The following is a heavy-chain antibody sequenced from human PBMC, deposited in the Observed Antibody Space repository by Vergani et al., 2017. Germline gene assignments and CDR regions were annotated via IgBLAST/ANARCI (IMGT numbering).Heavy chain of an antibody. CDR2: IHPADSDT. D-gene: IGHD3-22*01. J-gene: IGHJ4*02. Sequence: EVQLVQSGAEVKKPGESLKISCQISGHSFTNYWIGWVRQMPGKGLEWMGIIHPADSDTRYSPSFQGQVTISVDKSISTAYLQRSSLRASDSAMYYCARLYGRDSSGSKYFDYWVQGTLVTVSS. CDR3: ARLYGRDSSGSKYFDY. V-gene: IGHV5-51*01. CDR1: GHSFTNYW.